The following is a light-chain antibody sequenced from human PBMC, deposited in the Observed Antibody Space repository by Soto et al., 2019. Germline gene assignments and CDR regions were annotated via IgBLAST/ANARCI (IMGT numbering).Light chain of an antibody. CDR1: QTINDW. V-gene: IGKV1-5*03. J-gene: IGKJ1*01. CDR3: HQYDRFPHT. CDR2: KAS. Sequence: DVQMTQSPSTLSASVGDRVTITCRTSQTINDWLAWYQQKPGKAPSLLIYKASTLESGVPLRFSGSGSGTEFTLTISNLQTDDFATFYCHQYDRFPHTFGQGTKVEVK.